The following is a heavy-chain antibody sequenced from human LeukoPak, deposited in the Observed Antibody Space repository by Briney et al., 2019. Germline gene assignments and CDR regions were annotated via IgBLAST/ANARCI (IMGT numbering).Heavy chain of an antibody. Sequence: GGSLRLSCAASGFTFSYYWMTWVRQAPGKGLEWVANLRPDGRDKYYADSVKDRFTISRDNAKNSLYLQMNGLRADDTAIYYCARDAYDDASESWGQGTLVTVSS. CDR2: LRPDGRDK. CDR3: ARDAYDDASES. D-gene: IGHD3-3*01. CDR1: GFTFSYYW. J-gene: IGHJ5*02. V-gene: IGHV3-7*01.